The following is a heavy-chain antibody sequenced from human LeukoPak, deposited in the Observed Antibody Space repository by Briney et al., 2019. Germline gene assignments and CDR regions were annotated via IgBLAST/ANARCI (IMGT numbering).Heavy chain of an antibody. V-gene: IGHV4-34*01. Sequence: PSETLSLTCAVYGGSFSGYSWTWIRQPPGKGLEWIGEIDHSGSTNYNPSLKSRVTISLDTSKNQFSLKLSSVTAADTAVYYCARQKGLAVAGHYYFYYYMDVWGKGTTVTVSS. CDR2: IDHSGST. CDR1: GGSFSGYS. CDR3: ARQKGLAVAGHYYFYYYMDV. D-gene: IGHD6-19*01. J-gene: IGHJ6*03.